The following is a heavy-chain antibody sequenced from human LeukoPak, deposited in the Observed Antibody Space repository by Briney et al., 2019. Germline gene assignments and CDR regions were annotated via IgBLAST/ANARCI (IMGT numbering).Heavy chain of an antibody. Sequence: GGSLRLSCAASGFTFSSYAMSWVRQAPGKGLEWVSAISGSGCSTYYADSVKGRFTIPRDNSKNTLYLQMNSLRAEDTAVYYCVRDPSGSGFAFDSWGQGALVTVS. V-gene: IGHV3-23*01. CDR3: VRDPSGSGFAFDS. D-gene: IGHD1-1*01. CDR2: ISGSGCST. CDR1: GFTFSSYA. J-gene: IGHJ4*02.